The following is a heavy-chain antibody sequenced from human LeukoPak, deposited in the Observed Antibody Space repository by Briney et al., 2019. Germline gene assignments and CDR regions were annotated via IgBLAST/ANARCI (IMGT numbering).Heavy chain of an antibody. D-gene: IGHD3-22*01. J-gene: IGHJ4*02. CDR2: ISSSSSYI. V-gene: IGHV3-21*01. CDR3: ARGLRITMIVVVGY. Sequence: GGSLRLSCAASGFTFSSYSMNWVRQAPGKGLEWVSSISSSSSYIYYADSVKGRFTISRDNAKNSLYLQMNSLRAEDTAVYYCARGLRITMIVVVGYWGQGTLVTVSS. CDR1: GFTFSSYS.